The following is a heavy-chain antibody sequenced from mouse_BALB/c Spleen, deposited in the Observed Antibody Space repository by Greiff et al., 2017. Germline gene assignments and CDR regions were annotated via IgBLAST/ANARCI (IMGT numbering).Heavy chain of an antibody. CDR1: GYTFTDYE. CDR3: TRYTTATPDY. D-gene: IGHD1-2*01. V-gene: IGHV1-15*01. J-gene: IGHJ2*01. CDR2: IDPETGGT. Sequence: VQLQQSGAELVRPGASVTLSCKASGYTFTDYEMHWVKQTPVHGLEWIGAIDPETGGTAYNQKFKGKATLTADKSSSTAYMELRSLTSEDSAVYYCTRYTTATPDYWGQGTTLTVSS.